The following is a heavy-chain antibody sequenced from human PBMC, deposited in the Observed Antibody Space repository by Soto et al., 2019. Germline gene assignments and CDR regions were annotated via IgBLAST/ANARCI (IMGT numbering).Heavy chain of an antibody. CDR2: IYYSGST. CDR1: GGSISGHY. J-gene: IGHJ6*03. CDR3: ARGPYYDLIWNYYYMDV. D-gene: IGHD3-16*01. V-gene: IGHV4-59*08. Sequence: QVQLQESGPGLVKPSETLSLNCSVSGGSISGHYWSWVRQTPGKGLEWIGYIYYSGSTNYNPSLKSRVTISVDTSKNHFSLRLTSVTAADTAVYYCARGPYYDLIWNYYYMDVWGKGTPVTVSS.